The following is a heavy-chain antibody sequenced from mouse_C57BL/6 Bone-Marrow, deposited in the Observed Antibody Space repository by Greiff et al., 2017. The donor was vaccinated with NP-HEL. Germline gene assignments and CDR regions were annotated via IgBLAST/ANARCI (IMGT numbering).Heavy chain of an antibody. D-gene: IGHD1-1*01. V-gene: IGHV14-4*01. J-gene: IGHJ2*01. CDR1: GFNIKDDY. CDR2: IDPENGDT. CDR3: TTYGSSYGY. Sequence: EVQLQESGAELVRPGASVKLSCTASGFNIKDDYMHWVKQRPEQGLEWIGWIDPENGDTEYASKFQGKATITADTSSNTAYLQLSSLTSEDTAVYYCTTYGSSYGYWGQGTTLTVSS.